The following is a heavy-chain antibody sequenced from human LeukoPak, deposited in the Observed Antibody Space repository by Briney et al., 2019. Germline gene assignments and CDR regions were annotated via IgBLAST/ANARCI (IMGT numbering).Heavy chain of an antibody. CDR1: GFTFSSFG. D-gene: IGHD3-10*01. Sequence: GGSLRLSCAASGFTFSSFGMHWVRQAPGKGLEWVAVLSYDGSNKYYADSVKGRFTISRDNSKKTLYLQMNSLRTEDTPLYYCARGVWVVRGVIGDAFDIWGQGTLVTVSS. V-gene: IGHV3-30*03. CDR3: ARGVWVVRGVIGDAFDI. CDR2: LSYDGSNK. J-gene: IGHJ3*02.